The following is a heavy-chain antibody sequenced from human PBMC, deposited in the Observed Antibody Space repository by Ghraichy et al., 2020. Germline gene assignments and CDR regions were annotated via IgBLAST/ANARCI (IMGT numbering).Heavy chain of an antibody. CDR3: ARYLSSSSGDAFDV. J-gene: IGHJ3*01. CDR1: GGSITSYY. Sequence: SETLSLTCTVSGGSITSYYWSWIRQPPGRGLEWIGYIYYSGSTNYNPSLKSRVTMSLDTSKNQLSLNLPSVTAADTAVYYCARYLSSSSGDAFDVWGLGTMVTVSS. V-gene: IGHV4-59*01. CDR2: IYYSGST. D-gene: IGHD1-26*01.